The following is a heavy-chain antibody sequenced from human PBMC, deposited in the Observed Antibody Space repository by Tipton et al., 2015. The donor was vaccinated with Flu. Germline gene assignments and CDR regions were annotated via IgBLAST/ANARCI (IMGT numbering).Heavy chain of an antibody. CDR1: GFTVSTNY. V-gene: IGHV3-53*01. Sequence: GSLRLSCAASGFTVSTNYMSWVRQAPGKGLEWVSVIYSIGSTYYADSVKGRFTTSRDNSKNTLYLQMNSLRVEDTAVYYCARDTSYCSGGSCDYWGQGTLVTVSS. J-gene: IGHJ4*02. D-gene: IGHD2-15*01. CDR2: IYSIGST. CDR3: ARDTSYCSGGSCDY.